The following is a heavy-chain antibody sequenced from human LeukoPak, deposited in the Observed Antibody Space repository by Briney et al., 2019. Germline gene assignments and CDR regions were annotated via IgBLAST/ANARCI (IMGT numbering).Heavy chain of an antibody. D-gene: IGHD5-18*01. CDR2: IIPILGIA. J-gene: IGHJ6*02. CDR1: GGTFSSYA. V-gene: IGHV1-69*10. Sequence: SVTVSCKASGGTFSSYAISWVRQAPGQGLEWMGRIIPILGIANYAQKFQGRVTITADKSTSTAYMELSSLRSEDTAVYYCARRIGYSYGGNYYYGMDVWGQGTTVTVSS. CDR3: ARRIGYSYGGNYYYGMDV.